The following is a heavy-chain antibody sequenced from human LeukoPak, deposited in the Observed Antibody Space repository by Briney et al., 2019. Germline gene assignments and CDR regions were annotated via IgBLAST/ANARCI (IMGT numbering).Heavy chain of an antibody. V-gene: IGHV3-23*01. D-gene: IGHD2-21*01. CDR3: AKHLGSHSFLFYYMDV. CDR2: LSGSGTAT. J-gene: IGHJ6*03. CDR1: QFTFSRFA. Sequence: GGSLRLSCEASQFTFSRFAMRWLRQAPGTGLEWVSTLSGSGTATYYADSVKGRFTTSRDNSKDTLYLQMDNLRADDTAVYYCAKHLGSHSFLFYYMDVWGTGTSVIVSS.